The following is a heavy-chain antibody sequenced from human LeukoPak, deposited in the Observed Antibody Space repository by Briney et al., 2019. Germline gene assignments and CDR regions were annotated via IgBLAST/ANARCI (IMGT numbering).Heavy chain of an antibody. CDR1: GYSISGGYY. V-gene: IGHV4-38-2*01. Sequence: PSETLSLTCVVSGYSISGGYYWGWIPQSPGKGLEWIATIFHSGSIYYNPSLKSRVTLSVDTSKNQFFLKLSSVNAADTAMYYCARMGVSYYYDSSTYYPVAFDVWGQGTMVTVSS. CDR3: ARMGVSYYYDSSTYYPVAFDV. D-gene: IGHD3-22*01. J-gene: IGHJ3*01. CDR2: IFHSGSI.